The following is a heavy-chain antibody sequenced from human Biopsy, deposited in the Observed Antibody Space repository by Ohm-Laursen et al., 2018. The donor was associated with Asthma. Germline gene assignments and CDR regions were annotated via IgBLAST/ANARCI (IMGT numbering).Heavy chain of an antibody. CDR1: GFVFSQCG. Sequence: SLRLSCATSGFVFSQCGMHWVRQGPGKGLEWVALVSSDGHNKYYEDSVKGRFTISRDNSRNRLYLQINSLTVEDTAVYFCARQSGQEYGDSIPFDTWGQGTKVAVSS. V-gene: IGHV3-30*03. CDR2: VSSDGHNK. J-gene: IGHJ3*02. CDR3: ARQSGQEYGDSIPFDT. D-gene: IGHD3-22*01.